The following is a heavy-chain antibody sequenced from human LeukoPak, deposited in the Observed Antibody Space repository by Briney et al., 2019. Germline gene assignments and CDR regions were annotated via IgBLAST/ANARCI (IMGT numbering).Heavy chain of an antibody. V-gene: IGHV4-39*01. Sequence: PSGTLSLTCTVSGGSISSSSYYWGWIRQPPGKGLEWIGSISYSGTTYYDPSLKSRVTISVDTSKNQFSLRLSSVTAADTAVYYCARQNQLPSYFDYWGQGTLVTVSS. J-gene: IGHJ4*02. CDR2: ISYSGTT. CDR3: ARQNQLPSYFDY. CDR1: GGSISSSSYY. D-gene: IGHD2-2*01.